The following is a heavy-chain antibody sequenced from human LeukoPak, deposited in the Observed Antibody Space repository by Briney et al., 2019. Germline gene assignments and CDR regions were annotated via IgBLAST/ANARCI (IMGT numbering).Heavy chain of an antibody. J-gene: IGHJ4*02. D-gene: IGHD3-10*01. Sequence: GGSLRLSCAASGLTFRNYVIHWVRQAPGKGLEWVAVTSSDLNVKLYADSVKGRFIISRDNSRSTLYLQMNSLRPEDTAIYYCAREGYYGSGSPPSLYFDYWGQGTLVTVSS. V-gene: IGHV3-30-3*01. CDR1: GLTFRNYV. CDR3: AREGYYGSGSPPSLYFDY. CDR2: TSSDLNVK.